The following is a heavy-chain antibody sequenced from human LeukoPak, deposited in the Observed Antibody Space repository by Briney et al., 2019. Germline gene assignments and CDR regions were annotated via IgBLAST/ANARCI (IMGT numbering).Heavy chain of an antibody. CDR3: TRLPYYYDSSGY. V-gene: IGHV3-73*01. CDR1: GFTFSSSA. D-gene: IGHD3-22*01. CDR2: IRSKANSYAT. Sequence: GGSLRLSCAASGFTFSSSAMHWVRQASGKGLEWVCRIRSKANSYATAYAASVKGRFTISRDDSKNTAYLQMNSLKTEDTAVYYCTRLPYYYDSSGYWGQGTLVTVSS. J-gene: IGHJ4*02.